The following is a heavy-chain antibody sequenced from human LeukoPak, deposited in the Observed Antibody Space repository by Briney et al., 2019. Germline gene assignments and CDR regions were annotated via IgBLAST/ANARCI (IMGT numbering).Heavy chain of an antibody. D-gene: IGHD5-18*01. CDR1: GFTFSSYD. V-gene: IGHV3-30*04. CDR2: ISYDGSNK. J-gene: IGHJ4*02. CDR3: AREDGYSSPFDY. Sequence: GGSLRLSCAASGFTFSSYDMNWVRQAPGKGLEWVAVISYDGSNKYYADSVKGRFTTSRDNSKNTLYLQMNSLRGEDTAVYYCAREDGYSSPFDYRRQGTLLTVYS.